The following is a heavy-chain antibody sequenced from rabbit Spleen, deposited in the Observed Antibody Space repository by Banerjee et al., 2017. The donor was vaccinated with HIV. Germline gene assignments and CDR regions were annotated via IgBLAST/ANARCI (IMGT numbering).Heavy chain of an antibody. Sequence: QSLEESGGDLVKPEGSLTLTCTASGFSFNRYYMSWVRQAPGKGLEWIACIVTGGSGKLWYANWARGRFTISKTSSTTVTLQMTSLTVADTATYFCARDGGDGDWDLWGPGTLVTVS. CDR2: IVTGGSGKL. V-gene: IGHV1S40*01. D-gene: IGHD2-1*01. CDR1: GFSFNRYY. J-gene: IGHJ4*01. CDR3: ARDGGDGDWDL.